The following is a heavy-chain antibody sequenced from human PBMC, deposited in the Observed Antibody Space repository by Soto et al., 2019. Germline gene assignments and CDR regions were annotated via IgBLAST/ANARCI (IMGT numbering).Heavy chain of an antibody. CDR2: INSNGGIK. Sequence: EVQLVESGGGLAQPGGSLRLSCGASGFTFSIYSMNWVRQAPGKGLEWVSYINSNGGIKNYADSVKGRFTISRDNAKNSLYLQMNILRYEDTAVYYCASNADTSMVDRWFDPWGQGTLVTVSS. D-gene: IGHD5-18*01. J-gene: IGHJ5*02. CDR1: GFTFSIYS. V-gene: IGHV3-48*02. CDR3: ASNADTSMVDRWFDP.